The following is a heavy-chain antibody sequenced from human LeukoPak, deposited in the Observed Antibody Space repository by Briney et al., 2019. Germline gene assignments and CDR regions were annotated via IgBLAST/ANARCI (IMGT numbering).Heavy chain of an antibody. Sequence: GGSLRLSCAASGFTFSSYGMHWVRQAPGKGLEWVSAISGSGGSTYYADSVKGRFTISRDNSKNTLYLQMNSLRAEDTAVYYCAKDKYSSSSGWFDPWGQGTLVTVSS. CDR2: ISGSGGST. D-gene: IGHD6-6*01. J-gene: IGHJ5*02. CDR1: GFTFSSYG. V-gene: IGHV3-23*01. CDR3: AKDKYSSSSGWFDP.